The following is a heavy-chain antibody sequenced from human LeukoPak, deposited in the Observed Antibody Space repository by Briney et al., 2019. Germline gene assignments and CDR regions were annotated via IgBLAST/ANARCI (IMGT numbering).Heavy chain of an antibody. CDR3: ARGVPCSSTSCYQAFVY. Sequence: GGSLRLSCAASGFTFDDYGMSWVRQAPGKGLEWVSGINWNGGSTGYADSVKGRFTISRDNAKNSLYLQMNSLRAKYTALYYCARGVPCSSTSCYQAFVYWGQGALVTASS. CDR2: INWNGGST. D-gene: IGHD2-2*01. J-gene: IGHJ4*02. V-gene: IGHV3-20*04. CDR1: GFTFDDYG.